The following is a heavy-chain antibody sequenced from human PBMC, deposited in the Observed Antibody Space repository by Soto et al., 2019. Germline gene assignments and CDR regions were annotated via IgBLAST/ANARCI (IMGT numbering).Heavy chain of an antibody. CDR2: IYYSGST. CDR1: GGSVSSGSYY. Sequence: PSETLSLTCTVSGGSVSSGSYYWSWIRQPPGKGLEWIGYIYYSGSTNYNPSLKSRVTISVDTSKNQFSLKLSSVTAADTAVYYCARQHGSGRYYYGMDVWGQGTTVTVYS. D-gene: IGHD3-10*01. CDR3: ARQHGSGRYYYGMDV. V-gene: IGHV4-61*01. J-gene: IGHJ6*02.